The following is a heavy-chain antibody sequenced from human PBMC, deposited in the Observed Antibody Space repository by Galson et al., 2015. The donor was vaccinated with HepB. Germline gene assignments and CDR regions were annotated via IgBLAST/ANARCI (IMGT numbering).Heavy chain of an antibody. CDR1: GYTLTELS. V-gene: IGHV1-24*01. Sequence: SVKVSCKVSGYTLTELSMHWVRQAPGKGLEWMGGFDPEDGETIYAQKFQGRVTMTEDTSTDTAYMELSSLRSEDTAVYYCATGPVSSDFIPDTAMERRFDYWGQGTLVTVSS. CDR2: FDPEDGET. D-gene: IGHD5-18*01. J-gene: IGHJ4*02. CDR3: ATGPVSSDFIPDTAMERRFDY.